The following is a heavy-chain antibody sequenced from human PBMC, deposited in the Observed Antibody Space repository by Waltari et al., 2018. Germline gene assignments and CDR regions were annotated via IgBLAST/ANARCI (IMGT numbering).Heavy chain of an antibody. CDR3: ARDRKRYYYGSASYSRFDY. Sequence: QVQLVESGGGVVQPGRSLRLSCAASGFTFSSYAMHWVRQAPGKGLEWVAVISYDGSNNYYAASVKGRFTISRDNSKNTLKLQMNSLRAEDTAVDSCARDRKRYYYGSASYSRFDYWGQGTLVTVSS. J-gene: IGHJ4*02. CDR1: GFTFSSYA. V-gene: IGHV3-30-3*01. CDR2: ISYDGSNN. D-gene: IGHD3-10*01.